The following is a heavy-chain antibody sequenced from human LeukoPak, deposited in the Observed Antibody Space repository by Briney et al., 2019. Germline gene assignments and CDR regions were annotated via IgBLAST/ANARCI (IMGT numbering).Heavy chain of an antibody. V-gene: IGHV4-30-4*01. CDR3: ARHGPGGYSYGRSLMRRFYAFDI. J-gene: IGHJ3*02. CDR2: IYYSGST. CDR1: GGSISSGDYY. D-gene: IGHD5-18*01. Sequence: SQTLSLTCTVSGGSISSGDYYWSWIRQPPGKGLEWIGYIYYSGSTYYNPSLKSRVTISVDTSKNQFSLKLSSVTAADTAVYYCARHGPGGYSYGRSLMRRFYAFDIWGQGTMVTVSS.